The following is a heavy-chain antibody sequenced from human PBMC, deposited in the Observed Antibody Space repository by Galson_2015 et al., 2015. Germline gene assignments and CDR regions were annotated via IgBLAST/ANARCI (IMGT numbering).Heavy chain of an antibody. Sequence: SLRLSCAASGFTFSSYGASWVRQTPGKGLEWVSTISGSGGSKHYADSVKGRFTISRDNSKNTLFLQMSSLRAEDTAVYYCAKGFDFWSGLYYFDYWGQGTLVTVSS. CDR3: AKGFDFWSGLYYFDY. CDR1: GFTFSSYG. CDR2: ISGSGGSK. V-gene: IGHV3-23*01. J-gene: IGHJ4*02. D-gene: IGHD3-3*01.